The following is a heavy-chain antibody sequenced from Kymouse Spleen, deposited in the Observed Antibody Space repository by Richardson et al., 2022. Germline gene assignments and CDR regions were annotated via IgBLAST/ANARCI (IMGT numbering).Heavy chain of an antibody. Sequence: QVQLVESGGGVVQPGRSLRLSCAASGFTFSSYGMHWVRQAPGKGLEWVAVIWYDGSNKYYADSVKGRFTISRDNSKNTLYLQMNSLRAEDTAVYYCARSHDFWSGYYSYYGMDVWGQGTTVTVSS. D-gene: IGHD3-3*01. CDR2: IWYDGSNK. J-gene: IGHJ6*02. CDR3: ARSHDFWSGYYSYYGMDV. CDR1: GFTFSSYG. V-gene: IGHV3-33*01.